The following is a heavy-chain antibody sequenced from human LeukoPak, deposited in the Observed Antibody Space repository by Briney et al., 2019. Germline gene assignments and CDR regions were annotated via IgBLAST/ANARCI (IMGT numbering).Heavy chain of an antibody. CDR1: GDSVSSNSAA. Sequence: SQTLSLTCAISGDSVSSNSAAWNWIRQSPSRGLEWLGRTYYRSKWYNDYAVSVKSRITINPDTSKNQFSLQLNSVTPGDTAVYYCARRKPVVATDGSYYYGMDVWGQGTTVTVSS. J-gene: IGHJ6*02. CDR3: ARRKPVVATDGSYYYGMDV. V-gene: IGHV6-1*01. CDR2: TYYRSKWYN. D-gene: IGHD5-12*01.